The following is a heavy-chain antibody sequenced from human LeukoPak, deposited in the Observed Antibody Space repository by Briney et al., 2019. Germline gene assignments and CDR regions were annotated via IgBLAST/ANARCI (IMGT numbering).Heavy chain of an antibody. CDR1: GYTFTSYG. J-gene: IGHJ4*02. CDR3: AKDGYSSSRYALLNYFDY. CDR2: ISAYNGNT. D-gene: IGHD6-13*01. V-gene: IGHV1-18*01. Sequence: GASVKVSCKASGYTFTSYGISWVRQAPGQGLEWMGWISAYNGNTNYAQKLQGRVTMTTDTSTSTAYMELRSLRSDDTAVYYCAKDGYSSSRYALLNYFDYWGQGTLVTVSS.